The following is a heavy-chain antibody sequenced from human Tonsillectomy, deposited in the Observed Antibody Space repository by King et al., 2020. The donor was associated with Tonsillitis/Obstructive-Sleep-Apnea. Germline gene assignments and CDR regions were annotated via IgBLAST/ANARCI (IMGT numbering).Heavy chain of an antibody. D-gene: IGHD3-3*01. CDR2: ISYDGSNK. CDR1: GCTFSSYA. Sequence: VQLVESGGGVVQPGRSLRLSCAASGCTFSSYAMHWVRQAPGKGLEWVAVISYDGSNKYYADSVKGRFTISRDNSKNTLYLQMNSLRAEDTAVYYCARDLTGGLGYDFWSGYYTFDYWGQGTLVTVSS. V-gene: IGHV3-30*04. CDR3: ARDLTGGLGYDFWSGYYTFDY. J-gene: IGHJ4*02.